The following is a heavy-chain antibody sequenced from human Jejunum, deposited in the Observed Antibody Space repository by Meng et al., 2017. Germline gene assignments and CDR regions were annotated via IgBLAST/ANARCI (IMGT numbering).Heavy chain of an antibody. CDR3: TTDQPILAWFGGFGYYIDF. Sequence: GESLKISCAASGFSFSKSYMSWVRQSPGKGLEWGARIKSEADGGTTDYAAPVIGRFTISRDDSKNTLSLQMDSLRTGDSVVYYCTTDQPILAWFGGFGYYIDFWGQGTLVTVSS. V-gene: IGHV3-15*01. CDR1: GFSFSKSY. D-gene: IGHD3-10*01. CDR2: IKSEADGGTT. J-gene: IGHJ4*02.